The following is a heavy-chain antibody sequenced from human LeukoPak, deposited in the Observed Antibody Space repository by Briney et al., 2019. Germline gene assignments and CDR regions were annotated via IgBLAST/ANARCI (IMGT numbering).Heavy chain of an antibody. CDR3: ARASTTVPNLLDH. D-gene: IGHD4-17*01. CDR1: GVTFSTYW. Sequence: GGSLRLSCAASGVTFSTYWMHWVRQAPGEGLVWVARIKGDGSSTIYADSVKGRFTISRDNSKNTLYLQTSSLRVEDTAVYYCARASTTVPNLLDHWGRGTLVTVSS. J-gene: IGHJ4*02. V-gene: IGHV3-74*01. CDR2: IKGDGSST.